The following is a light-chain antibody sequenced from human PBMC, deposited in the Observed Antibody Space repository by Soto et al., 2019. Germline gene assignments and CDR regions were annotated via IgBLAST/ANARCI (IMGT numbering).Light chain of an antibody. CDR1: QSVTGHY. Sequence: EIVLTQSQGTLSLSPGDRATLSCRASQSVTGHYVAWYQQKPGQAPRLLIYGASSRASGIADRISGSGSGSDFTLAIRRLEPEDFAVYYCQQYGSTPQTCGQGTKLELK. CDR3: QQYGSTPQT. CDR2: GAS. J-gene: IGKJ2*01. V-gene: IGKV3-20*01.